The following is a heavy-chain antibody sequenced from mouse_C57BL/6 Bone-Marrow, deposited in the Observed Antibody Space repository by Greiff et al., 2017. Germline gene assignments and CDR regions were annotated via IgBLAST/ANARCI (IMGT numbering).Heavy chain of an antibody. V-gene: IGHV1-15*01. D-gene: IGHD1-1*01. Sequence: QVQLKESGAELVRPGASVTLSCTASGYTFTDYEMHWVKQTPVPGLEWIGAIDPETGGTAYTPKFQGKAILTADKSSSTAYMELRSLTSEDSAVNDGTRRGTTGVAVYYYAMDYWGQGTSVTVSS. J-gene: IGHJ4*01. CDR1: GYTFTDYE. CDR3: TRRGTTGVAVYYYAMDY. CDR2: IDPETGGT.